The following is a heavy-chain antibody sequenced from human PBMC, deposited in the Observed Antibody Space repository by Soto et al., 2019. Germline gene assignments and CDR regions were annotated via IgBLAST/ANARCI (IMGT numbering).Heavy chain of an antibody. V-gene: IGHV1-18*01. CDR2: ISACNGNT. J-gene: IGHJ6*02. CDR3: ARDRWVGATLLGYYYYYGMDV. CDR1: GYTFTSYG. D-gene: IGHD1-26*01. Sequence: QVQLVQSGAEVKKPGASVKVSCKASGYTFTSYGISWVRQAPGQGLEWMGWISACNGNTNYAQKLQGRVTMTTDTSTSTAYMELRSLRSDDTAVYYCARDRWVGATLLGYYYYYGMDVWGQGTTVTVSS.